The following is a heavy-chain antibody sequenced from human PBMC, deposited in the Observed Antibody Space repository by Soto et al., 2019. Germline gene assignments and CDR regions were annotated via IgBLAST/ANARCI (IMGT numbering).Heavy chain of an antibody. V-gene: IGHV1-18*01. J-gene: IGHJ6*02. D-gene: IGHD5-18*01. CDR2: ISAYNGNT. Sequence: GAPVKVSCKASGYTFTSYGISSSRQAPGQGPEWMGWISAYNGNTNYAQKFQVRVTITTNTSTSTAYMELRRLRSDDTAVYYCERGIQLWLPYYGMDVWGQGTTVTVSS. CDR3: ERGIQLWLPYYGMDV. CDR1: GYTFTSYG.